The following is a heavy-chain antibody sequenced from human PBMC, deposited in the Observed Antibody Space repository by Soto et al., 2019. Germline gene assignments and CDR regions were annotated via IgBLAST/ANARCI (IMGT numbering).Heavy chain of an antibody. CDR3: ARHPVSGSYAYYYGMDV. CDR1: GGTSNSYA. Sequence: QVQLVQSGAEVKKPGSSVKVSCKASGGTSNSYAISWVRQAPGQGLEWMGGIIPLFGTADYAQKFQGRVTITADESTSTAYMELSSLRSEDTAVYYCARHPVSGSYAYYYGMDVWGQGTTVTVSS. D-gene: IGHD1-26*01. V-gene: IGHV1-69*12. J-gene: IGHJ6*02. CDR2: IIPLFGTA.